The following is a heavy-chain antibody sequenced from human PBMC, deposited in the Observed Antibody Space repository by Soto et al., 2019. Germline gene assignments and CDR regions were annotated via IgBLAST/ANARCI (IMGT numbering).Heavy chain of an antibody. CDR1: GGSFSGYY. CDR2: INHSGST. D-gene: IGHD3-22*01. Sequence: QVQLQQWGAGLLKPSETLSLTCAVYGGSFSGYYWSWIRQPPGKGLEWIGEINHSGSTNYNPSLKSQVTISVDTSKNQFSLKRSSVTAADTAVYYCARTATPLDYYDSSGYYSDYYFDYWGQGTLVTVSS. V-gene: IGHV4-34*01. J-gene: IGHJ4*02. CDR3: ARTATPLDYYDSSGYYSDYYFDY.